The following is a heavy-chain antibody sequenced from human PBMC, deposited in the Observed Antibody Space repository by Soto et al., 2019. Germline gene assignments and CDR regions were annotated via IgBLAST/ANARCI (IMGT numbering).Heavy chain of an antibody. Sequence: QITLEETGPTLVKPTQTLTLTCTFSGFSLTTGRVGVGWIRQPPGKALEWLAVIHWNDDNHYSPSLKSRLTXTXXTPNNQVVLTLTNTDPLDTATYCCPHRLVGSGQGYWGQGTLVTVSS. CDR1: GFSLTTGRVG. V-gene: IGHV2-5*01. CDR2: IHWNDDN. CDR3: PHRLVGSGQGY. J-gene: IGHJ4*02. D-gene: IGHD2-15*01.